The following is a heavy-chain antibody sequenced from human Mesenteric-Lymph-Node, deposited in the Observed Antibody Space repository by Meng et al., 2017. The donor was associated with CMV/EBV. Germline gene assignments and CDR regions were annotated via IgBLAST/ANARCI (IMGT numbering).Heavy chain of an antibody. Sequence: HVQRRGWVPGLMKPSDPLSLSCFVSGVSVTSGAYHWGWIRQSPGKGLEWIGYIYGTGITIYNPSLKSRVTILLETSKNQFSLKLNSVTTADTAVYYCAKSRSSTPGIVDDWGQGTLVTVSS. CDR2: IYGTGIT. J-gene: IGHJ4*02. D-gene: IGHD2/OR15-2a*01. CDR3: AKSRSSTPGIVDD. V-gene: IGHV4-61*08. CDR1: GVSVTSGAYH.